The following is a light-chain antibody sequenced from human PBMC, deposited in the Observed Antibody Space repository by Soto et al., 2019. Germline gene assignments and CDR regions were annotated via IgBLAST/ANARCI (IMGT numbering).Light chain of an antibody. Sequence: EIVLTQSPGTLSLSPGERATLSGRASQSVSSSQLAWYQQRPCQAPSLLVYFASTRSTGIADRFSGSGSGTDFTLTISRLEPEEFAVYYSKQYGSXGVTCGPGTKVXI. J-gene: IGKJ3*01. CDR3: KQYGSXGVT. CDR2: FAS. CDR1: QSVSSSQ. V-gene: IGKV3-20*01.